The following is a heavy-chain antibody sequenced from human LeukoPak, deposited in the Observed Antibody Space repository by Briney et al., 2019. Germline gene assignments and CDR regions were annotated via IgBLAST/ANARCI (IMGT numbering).Heavy chain of an antibody. Sequence: GGSLRLSCAASGFTFSSYSMNWVRQAPGKGLEWVSFISSSSSYIYYADSVKGRFTISRDNAKNSLYLQMNSLRAEDMAVYYCARGSSSWYYFDYWGQGTLVTVSS. CDR3: ARGSSSWYYFDY. D-gene: IGHD6-13*01. V-gene: IGHV3-21*01. J-gene: IGHJ4*02. CDR1: GFTFSSYS. CDR2: ISSSSSYI.